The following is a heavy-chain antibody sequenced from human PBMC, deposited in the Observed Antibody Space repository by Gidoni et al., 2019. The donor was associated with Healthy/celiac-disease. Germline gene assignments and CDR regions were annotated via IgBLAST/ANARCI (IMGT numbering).Heavy chain of an antibody. D-gene: IGHD3-3*01. V-gene: IGHV3-30-3*01. J-gene: IGHJ3*02. Sequence: QVPLVESGGGGALPARSLRLSCAASGFTFSRFAMHWVRQAPGKGLEWVAVISYDGSNKYYADSVKGRFTISRDNSKNTLYLQMNSIRAEDTAVYYCARVRGRYYDFWSPFDIWGQGTMVTVSS. CDR3: ARVRGRYYDFWSPFDI. CDR2: ISYDGSNK. CDR1: GFTFSRFA.